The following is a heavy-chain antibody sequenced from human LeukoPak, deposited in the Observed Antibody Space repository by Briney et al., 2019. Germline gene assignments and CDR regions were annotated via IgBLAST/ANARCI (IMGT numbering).Heavy chain of an antibody. J-gene: IGHJ4*02. D-gene: IGHD1-26*01. CDR1: RFTISSYA. CDR2: ISGSGGST. CDR3: AKILVGAKVFDY. Sequence: QPGGSLRLSCAASRFTISSYAMSWVRQAPGKGLEWVSGISGSGGSTYYADSVKGRFTISRDNSKNTLYLQMNSLRAEDTAVYYCAKILVGAKVFDYWGQGTLVTVSS. V-gene: IGHV3-23*01.